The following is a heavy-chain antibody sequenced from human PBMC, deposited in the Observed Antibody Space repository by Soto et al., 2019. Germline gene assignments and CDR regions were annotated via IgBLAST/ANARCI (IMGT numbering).Heavy chain of an antibody. Sequence: ASLNVSRKASGYSIPANSVHWVRQAPREGLEWMGWINPNNGGTNYARKFQGWVTMTRDTSISTAYMELTRLTSDDTAMYYCAIRPPSYGDSAWHGDPFAYWGQGTLVTVSS. CDR2: INPNNGGT. J-gene: IGHJ4*02. CDR3: AIRPPSYGDSAWHGDPFAY. D-gene: IGHD4-17*01. V-gene: IGHV1-2*04. CDR1: GYSIPANS.